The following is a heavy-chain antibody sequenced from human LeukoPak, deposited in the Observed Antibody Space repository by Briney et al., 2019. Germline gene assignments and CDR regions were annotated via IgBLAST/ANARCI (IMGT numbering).Heavy chain of an antibody. CDR1: GYSFSKYW. CDR3: GRYGLSGNGFRSYFYYGIDF. D-gene: IGHD3/OR15-3a*01. CDR2: IYSDESLI. V-gene: IGHV5-51*01. J-gene: IGHJ6*02. Sequence: GESLKISCAASGYSFSKYWIGWVRKTPGKGLEWKGFIYSDESLIRYSPSFEGQVTISADNSISTAYLQWNSLKASDTAIYSCGRYGLSGNGFRSYFYYGIDFWGPGTAVTVSS.